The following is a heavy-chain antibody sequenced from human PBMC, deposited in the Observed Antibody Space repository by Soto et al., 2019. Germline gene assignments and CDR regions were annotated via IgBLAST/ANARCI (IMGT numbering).Heavy chain of an antibody. V-gene: IGHV4-59*01. CDR3: ARVRGTAGKRYFDY. Sequence: SETLSLTCTVSGGSMIAYYWNWMRQPPGKGLQWIGYTYYSGSTTYNPSLKSQVTISVDSSKNQFSLKLDSVTPADTAVYYCARVRGTAGKRYFDYWGPGTLVTVSS. CDR2: TYYSGST. D-gene: IGHD6-13*01. J-gene: IGHJ4*02. CDR1: GGSMIAYY.